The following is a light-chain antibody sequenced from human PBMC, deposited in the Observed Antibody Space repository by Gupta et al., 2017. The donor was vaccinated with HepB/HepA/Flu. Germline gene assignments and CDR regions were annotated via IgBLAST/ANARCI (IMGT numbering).Light chain of an antibody. CDR1: SANIGFHS. V-gene: IGLV1-51*02. CDR3: ATWDATLSAVV. CDR2: QNN. J-gene: IGLJ2*01. Sequence: QSVLTQPPSVSAAPGQKVTISCSGSSANIGFHSVSWYQQLPGTAPKLLIYQNNERPSGIPDRFSGSKSGTSATLGITGLQTGDEAGYYCATWDATLSAVVFGGGTKLTVL.